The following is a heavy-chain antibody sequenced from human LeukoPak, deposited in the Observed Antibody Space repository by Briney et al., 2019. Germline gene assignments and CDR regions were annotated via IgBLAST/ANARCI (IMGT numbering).Heavy chain of an antibody. V-gene: IGHV1-2*02. Sequence: ASVKVSCKASGYTFTGYYMHWVRQAPGQGLEWMGWINPNSGGTNYAQKFQGRVTMTRDTSISTAYMELSRLRSDDTAVYYCARRHCSSTSGQQNWFDPWGQGTLVTVSS. CDR3: ARRHCSSTSGQQNWFDP. CDR1: GYTFTGYY. CDR2: INPNSGGT. D-gene: IGHD2-2*01. J-gene: IGHJ5*02.